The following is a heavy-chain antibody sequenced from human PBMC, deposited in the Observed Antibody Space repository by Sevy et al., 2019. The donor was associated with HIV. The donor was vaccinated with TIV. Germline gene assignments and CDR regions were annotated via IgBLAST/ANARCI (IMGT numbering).Heavy chain of an antibody. CDR1: GFTFSDYY. CDR3: ARENTMIEEPGWSDP. CDR2: ISRSGSTI. Sequence: LSLTCAASGFTFSDYYMSWIRQAPGKGLEWVSYISRSGSTINYADSVKGRFTISRDNAKNSLYLQINSLRAEDTAVYYCARENTMIEEPGWSDPWGQGTLVTVSS. D-gene: IGHD3-22*01. V-gene: IGHV3-11*01. J-gene: IGHJ5*02.